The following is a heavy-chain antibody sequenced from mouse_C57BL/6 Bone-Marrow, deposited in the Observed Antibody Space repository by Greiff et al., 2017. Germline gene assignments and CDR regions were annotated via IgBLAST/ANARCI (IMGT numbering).Heavy chain of an antibody. CDR2: IYPGSGST. V-gene: IGHV1-55*01. CDR3: LCADSNYYY. J-gene: IGHJ2*01. Sequence: VQLQQPGAELVKPGASVKMSCKASGYTFTSYWITWVKQRPGHGLEWIGDIYPGSGSTNYNEKFKSKATLTVATSSSTAYMQLSSLTSEDSAVYYCLCADSNYYYWGQGTTLTVSS. D-gene: IGHD2-5*01. CDR1: GYTFTSYW.